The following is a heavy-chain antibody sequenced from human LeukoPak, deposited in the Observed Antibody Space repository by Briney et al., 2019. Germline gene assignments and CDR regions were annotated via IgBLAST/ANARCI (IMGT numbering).Heavy chain of an antibody. J-gene: IGHJ2*01. V-gene: IGHV4-59*01. CDR1: GGSISGYY. Sequence: SETLSLTCSVSGGSISGYYWSWIGQPPGKGLEWIGFIYYNGSTNYNPSLKSRMTISVDTSKNQLSLKLTSVTAADTAIFYCARIRRYDYDGFRPGWVYWYFDVWGRGTLVTVSS. D-gene: IGHD4-23*01. CDR3: ARIRRYDYDGFRPGWVYWYFDV. CDR2: IYYNGST.